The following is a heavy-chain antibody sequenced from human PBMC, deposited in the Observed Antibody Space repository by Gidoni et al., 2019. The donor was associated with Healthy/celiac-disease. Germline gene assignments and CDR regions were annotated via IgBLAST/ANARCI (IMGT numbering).Heavy chain of an antibody. CDR3: AKDVDIGYSSSWTLDY. V-gene: IGHV3-23*01. Sequence: EVQLLESGGGLVQPGGSLRLSCAASGFTFSSSAMSWVRPAPGKGLEWVSAISGSGCSTYYADSVKGRFTISRDNSKNTLYLQMNSLRAEDTAVYYCAKDVDIGYSSSWTLDYWGQGTLVTVSS. J-gene: IGHJ4*02. D-gene: IGHD6-13*01. CDR1: GFTFSSSA. CDR2: ISGSGCST.